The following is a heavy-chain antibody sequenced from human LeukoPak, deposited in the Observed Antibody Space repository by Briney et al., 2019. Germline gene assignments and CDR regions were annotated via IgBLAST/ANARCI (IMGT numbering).Heavy chain of an antibody. CDR1: GASISNSDYY. D-gene: IGHD3-3*01. J-gene: IGHJ4*02. V-gene: IGHV4-39*07. CDR2: IHYSGTT. Sequence: SETLSLTCTVSGASISNSDYYWVWIRQPPGQRLEWIGSIHYSGTTYYKPSLESRVTISIDTSKGHFSLKVTSVTAADTAVYYCARVDVGAVPGWGQGTLVTVSS. CDR3: ARVDVGAVPG.